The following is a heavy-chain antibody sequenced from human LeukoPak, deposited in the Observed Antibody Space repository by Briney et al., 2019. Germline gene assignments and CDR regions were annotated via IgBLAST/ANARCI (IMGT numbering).Heavy chain of an antibody. J-gene: IGHJ3*02. CDR3: ATLWALSAFDI. CDR2: VWYDGRNK. Sequence: GGSLRLSCAASGFTFSSYGMHWVRQAPGKGREWVAVVWYDGRNKNYAESVKGRFTISRDNSKNTLYLQMNSLRAEDTGVYYCATLWALSAFDIWGQGTKVTVSS. D-gene: IGHD3-16*01. CDR1: GFTFSSYG. V-gene: IGHV3-33*01.